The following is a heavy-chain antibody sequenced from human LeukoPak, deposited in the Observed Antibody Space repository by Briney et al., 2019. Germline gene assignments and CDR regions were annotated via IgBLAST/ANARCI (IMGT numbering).Heavy chain of an antibody. V-gene: IGHV3-21*01. CDR2: ITSTSSYI. CDR3: VRELSGSGDVYYFDH. Sequence: GGSLRLSCAASGLTCSSHSFNWVRQAPGKGLEWVSSITSTSSYIWYADSVKGRFTFSRDNAQNSLYLQMNSLRVEDTAVYYCVRELSGSGDVYYFDHWGQGTLVTVSS. J-gene: IGHJ4*02. D-gene: IGHD6-19*01. CDR1: GLTCSSHS.